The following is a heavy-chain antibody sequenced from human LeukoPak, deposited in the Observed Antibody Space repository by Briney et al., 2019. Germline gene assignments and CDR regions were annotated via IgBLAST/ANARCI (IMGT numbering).Heavy chain of an antibody. CDR3: ARGRYSSTTYYSDY. J-gene: IGHJ4*02. CDR1: GFTFNSYW. V-gene: IGHV3-7*03. D-gene: IGHD6-13*01. Sequence: GGSLRLSCAASGFTFNSYWMSWVRQAPGKGLEWVANIKKDGSETYYVDSVKGRFTISRDNAKNSLYLQMNSLRAEDTAIYYCARGRYSSTTYYSDYWGQGTLVTVSS. CDR2: IKKDGSET.